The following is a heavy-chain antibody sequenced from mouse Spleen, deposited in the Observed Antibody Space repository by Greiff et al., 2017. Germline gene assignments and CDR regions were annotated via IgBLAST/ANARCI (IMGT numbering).Heavy chain of an antibody. V-gene: IGHV1-76*01. J-gene: IGHJ1*01. CDR2: IYPGSGNT. Sequence: VQLQQSGAELVRPGASVKLSCKASGYTFTDYYINWVKQRPGQGLEWIARIYPGSGNTYYNEKFKGKATLTAEKSSSTAYMQLSSLTSEDSAVYFCARLYYYGSSYDWYFDVWGAGTTVTVSS. CDR1: GYTFTDYY. CDR3: ARLYYYGSSYDWYFDV. D-gene: IGHD1-1*01.